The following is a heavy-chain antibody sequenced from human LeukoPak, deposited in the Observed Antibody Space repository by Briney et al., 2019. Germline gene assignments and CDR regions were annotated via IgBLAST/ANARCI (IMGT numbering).Heavy chain of an antibody. CDR3: AKDILPTTDFDY. J-gene: IGHJ4*02. Sequence: GGSLRLSCAASGFTFSSYAMSWVRQAPGKGLEWVSAISGSGGSTYYADSVKGRFTISRDNSKSTLYLQMNSLRAEDTAVYYCAKDILPTTDFDYWGQGTLVTVSS. CDR2: ISGSGGST. V-gene: IGHV3-23*01. D-gene: IGHD1-26*01. CDR1: GFTFSSYA.